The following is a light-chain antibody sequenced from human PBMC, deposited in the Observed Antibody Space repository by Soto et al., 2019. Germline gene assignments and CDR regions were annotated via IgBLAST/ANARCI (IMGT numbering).Light chain of an antibody. CDR1: QTIRSH. V-gene: IGKV1-33*01. J-gene: IGKJ5*01. CDR2: DAS. Sequence: DIQMTQFPSSLSASVGVSVTITCRASQTIRSHLNWYQQKPGKAPKLLIYDASDLETGVPSRFSGSGSGTGFTFTISSLQPEDFATYYCQQYESLPLTFGQGTRLEIK. CDR3: QQYESLPLT.